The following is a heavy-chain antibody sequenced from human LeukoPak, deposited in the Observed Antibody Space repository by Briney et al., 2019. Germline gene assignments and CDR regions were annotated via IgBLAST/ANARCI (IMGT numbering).Heavy chain of an antibody. CDR3: VRDGAEIVVSPTHYFYALDV. Sequence: HPGGSLRLSCAASGFSFSSFGMHWVRRAPGKGLEWVALMSNDGSKTYYADPVKGRFTIFRDNSKNTLCLQMKNLRVEDTAVYYCVRDGAEIVVSPTHYFYALDVWGQGTTVTVSS. CDR2: MSNDGSKT. V-gene: IGHV3-33*01. D-gene: IGHD3-22*01. J-gene: IGHJ6*02. CDR1: GFSFSSFG.